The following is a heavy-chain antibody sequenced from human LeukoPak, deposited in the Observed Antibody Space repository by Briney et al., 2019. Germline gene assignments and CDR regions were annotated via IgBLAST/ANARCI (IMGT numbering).Heavy chain of an antibody. CDR1: VYTFTEYY. V-gene: IGHV1-2*07. Sequence: GASVPVSYMPCVYTFTEYYMHWVRQAPGKGRAGMGWINPNRGGTNYEHEFQGRVTMTRDTAISTDYMELSRLRSDDTAVYYCARRDTILRYFDWLLGAFDYWGQGTLVTVSS. CDR3: ARRDTILRYFDWLLGAFDY. CDR2: INPNRGGT. J-gene: IGHJ4*02. D-gene: IGHD3-9*01.